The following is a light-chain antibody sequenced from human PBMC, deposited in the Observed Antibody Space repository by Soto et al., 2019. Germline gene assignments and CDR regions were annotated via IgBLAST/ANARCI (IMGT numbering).Light chain of an antibody. V-gene: IGKV1-39*01. Sequence: IQITQSPSALAASVGGRVTISFRASQTISNWLAWYQQKPGKAPKLLIYAASSLQSGVPSRFSGSGSGTDFTLTISSLQPEDFATYYCQQSYSTPRITFGQGTRLEIK. CDR2: AAS. CDR1: QTISNW. J-gene: IGKJ5*01. CDR3: QQSYSTPRIT.